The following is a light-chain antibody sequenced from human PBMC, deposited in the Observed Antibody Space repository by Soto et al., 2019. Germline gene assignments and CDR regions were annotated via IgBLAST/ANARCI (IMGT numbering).Light chain of an antibody. CDR1: SSDVGGYDS. CDR2: DVD. V-gene: IGLV2-8*01. J-gene: IGLJ1*01. Sequence: QSVLTQPPSASGSPGQSVTISCSGTSSDVGGYDSVSWYQHHPGKVPKLIIFDVDKWPSGVPDRFSGFKSGNTASLTVSGLRAEDEADYYCSSYPGSNTFVFGTGTKVTVL. CDR3: SSYPGSNTFV.